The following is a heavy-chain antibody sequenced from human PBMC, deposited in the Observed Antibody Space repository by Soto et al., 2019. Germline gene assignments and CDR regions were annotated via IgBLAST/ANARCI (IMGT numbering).Heavy chain of an antibody. J-gene: IGHJ3*02. CDR3: ARVSFYVVRGDDAFDI. CDR2: ISAYNGNT. Sequence: ASVKVSCKASGYTFTSYGISWVRQAPGQGLEWMGWISAYNGNTNYAQKLQGRVTMTTDTSTSTAYMELRSLRSDDTAVYYCARVSFYVVRGDDAFDIWGQGTMVTVSS. D-gene: IGHD3-10*01. CDR1: GYTFTSYG. V-gene: IGHV1-18*01.